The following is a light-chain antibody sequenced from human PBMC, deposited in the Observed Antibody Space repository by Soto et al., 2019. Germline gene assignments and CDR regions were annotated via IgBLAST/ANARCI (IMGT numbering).Light chain of an antibody. J-gene: IGLJ1*01. CDR2: EVS. V-gene: IGLV2-14*01. CDR1: SSDVGGYNY. CDR3: SSYTSSSTLV. Sequence: QSALTQPASVSVSPGQSITISCTGTSSDVGGYNYVSWYQQHPGKAPKLMIYEVSNRPSGVSNRFSGSKSGNTASLTISGLQAEDEADYYFSSYTSSSTLVFGTGTKLTVL.